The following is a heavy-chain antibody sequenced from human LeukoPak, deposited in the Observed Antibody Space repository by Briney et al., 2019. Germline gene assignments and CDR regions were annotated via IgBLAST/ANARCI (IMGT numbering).Heavy chain of an antibody. Sequence: KSSETLSLTCTVSGGSISSYYWSWIRQHPGKGLEWIGYIYYSGSTYYNPSLKSRVTISVDTSKNQFSLKLSSVTAADTAVYYCARLDNWNDVREDWGQGTLVTVSS. CDR3: ARLDNWNDVRED. J-gene: IGHJ4*02. V-gene: IGHV4-59*06. D-gene: IGHD1-20*01. CDR2: IYYSGST. CDR1: GGSISSYY.